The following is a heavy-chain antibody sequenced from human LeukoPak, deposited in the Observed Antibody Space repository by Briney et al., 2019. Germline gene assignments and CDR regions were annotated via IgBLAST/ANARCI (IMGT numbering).Heavy chain of an antibody. Sequence: SETLSLTCAVSNCSISTNFHWGWIRQTPGKGLEWIGSVSHSGSTFYNPSLKSRVTILVDTSKNHFSLTVNSVTAAGTAIYYCTRGTSVSASASWGQGTLVTVSS. CDR1: NCSISTNFH. CDR2: VSHSGST. V-gene: IGHV4-38-2*01. J-gene: IGHJ5*02. CDR3: TRGTSVSASAS. D-gene: IGHD2-21*02.